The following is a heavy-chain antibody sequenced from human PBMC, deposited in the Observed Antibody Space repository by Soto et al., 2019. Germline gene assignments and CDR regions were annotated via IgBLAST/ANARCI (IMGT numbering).Heavy chain of an antibody. CDR2: MSYDGSKK. J-gene: IGHJ4*02. CDR1: GFTFSTYG. D-gene: IGHD6-19*01. CDR3: AKDRSSGRLENFDY. V-gene: IGHV3-30*18. Sequence: QVQLVESGGGVVQPGRSLRLSCAASGFTFSTYGMHWVRQAPGKGLEWVAVMSYDGSKKYYADSVKGRFTISKDNTKNTLYLQMNSLRAQVTAVYYSAKDRSSGRLENFDYWGQGTLVTVSS.